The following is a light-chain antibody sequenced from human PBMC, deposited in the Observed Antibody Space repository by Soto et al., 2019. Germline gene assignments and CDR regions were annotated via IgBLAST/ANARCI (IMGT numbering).Light chain of an antibody. V-gene: IGLV1-44*01. Sequence: QSVLTQPPSASGTPGQRVTISCSGSSSNIGSNTVNWYQQLPGTAPKLLIYSNNQRPSGVPDRFSGSKSGTSASLAISGLQSEDEADYYFAAWDDSLNDYVFGTGTKVTVL. CDR2: SNN. J-gene: IGLJ1*01. CDR1: SSNIGSNT. CDR3: AAWDDSLNDYV.